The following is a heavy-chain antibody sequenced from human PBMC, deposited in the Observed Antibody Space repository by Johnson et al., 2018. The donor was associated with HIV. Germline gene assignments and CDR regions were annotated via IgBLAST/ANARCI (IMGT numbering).Heavy chain of an antibody. CDR1: GFTFSTYW. D-gene: IGHD4-11*01. CDR3: ARDDDYSKVRAFDI. J-gene: IGHJ3*02. Sequence: VQLVESGGGLVQPGGSLRLSCAASGFTFSTYWMSWVRQAPGKGLEWVANIKHVGSDKYYVGSVTGRFTISRDNAKSSLYPQMNSLRAEDTAVYYCARDDDYSKVRAFDIWGQGTMVTVSS. CDR2: IKHVGSDK. V-gene: IGHV3-7*01.